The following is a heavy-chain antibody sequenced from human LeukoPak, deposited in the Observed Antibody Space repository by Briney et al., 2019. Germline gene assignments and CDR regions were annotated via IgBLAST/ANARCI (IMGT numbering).Heavy chain of an antibody. J-gene: IGHJ3*02. CDR1: GYTFTSYD. V-gene: IGHV1-8*01. Sequence: GASVKVSCKASGYTFTSYDINWVRQATGQGLEWMGWMNPNSGNTGYAQKFQGRVTMTRNTSISTAYMELSSLRSEDTAVYYCARVFVCGRTSCYAFDIWGQGTMVTVSS. D-gene: IGHD2-2*01. CDR3: ARVFVCGRTSCYAFDI. CDR2: MNPNSGNT.